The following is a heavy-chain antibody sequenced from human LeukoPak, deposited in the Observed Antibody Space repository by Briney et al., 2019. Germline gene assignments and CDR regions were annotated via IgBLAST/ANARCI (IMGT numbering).Heavy chain of an antibody. CDR1: GGSFSSYY. D-gene: IGHD4-11*01. CDR2: INHSGRT. V-gene: IGHV4-34*01. J-gene: IGHJ4*02. CDR3: ARVTPAVGPDY. Sequence: SETLSLTCAVYGGSFSSYYWSWIRQPPGKGLEWIGEINHSGRTNDNPSLKSRVTISIDTSMNQFSLKLSSVTGADTAVYYCARVTPAVGPDYWGQGTLVTVSS.